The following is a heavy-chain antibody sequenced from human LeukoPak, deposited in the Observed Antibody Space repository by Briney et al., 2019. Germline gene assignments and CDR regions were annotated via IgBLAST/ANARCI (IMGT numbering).Heavy chain of an antibody. J-gene: IGHJ4*02. V-gene: IGHV4-30-4*08. CDR2: IYYSGNT. CDR3: ARVTGGIAAGY. Sequence: PSQTLSLTCTVSGGSISSDDYYWSWIRQPPGKGLEWIGYIYYSGNTYYNPSLKSRVTISVDTSKNQFSLKLISVTAADTAVYYCARVTGGIAAGYWGQGTLVTVFS. CDR1: GGSISSDDYY. D-gene: IGHD6-13*01.